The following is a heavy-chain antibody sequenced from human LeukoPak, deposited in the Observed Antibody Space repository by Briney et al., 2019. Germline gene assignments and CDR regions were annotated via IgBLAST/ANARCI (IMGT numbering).Heavy chain of an antibody. D-gene: IGHD6-6*01. CDR3: ARDRTVYSSSPDPAFDI. CDR1: GFTVSSNY. V-gene: IGHV3-53*01. Sequence: GGSLRLSCAASGFTVSSNYMSWVRQAPGKGLEWVSVIYSGGSTYYADSVKGRFTISRDNSKNTLYLQMNSLRAEDTAVYYCARDRTVYSSSPDPAFDIWGQGTMVTVSS. J-gene: IGHJ3*02. CDR2: IYSGGST.